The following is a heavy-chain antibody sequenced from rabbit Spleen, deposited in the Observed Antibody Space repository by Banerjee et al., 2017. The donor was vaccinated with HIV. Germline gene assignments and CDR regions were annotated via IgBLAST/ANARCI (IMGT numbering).Heavy chain of an antibody. CDR3: VRDTWNFNL. CDR1: GFDFSRYG. V-gene: IGHV1S47*01. CDR2: IDPFFGST. J-gene: IGHJ4*01. Sequence: QEQLVESGGGLVQPGGSLKLSCKASGFDFSRYGVSRVRQAPGKGLEWIGYIDPFFGSTYYASWVNGRFTISSHNAQNTLYLQLNSLTAADTATYFCVRDTWNFNLWGPGTLVTVS. D-gene: IGHD3-1*01.